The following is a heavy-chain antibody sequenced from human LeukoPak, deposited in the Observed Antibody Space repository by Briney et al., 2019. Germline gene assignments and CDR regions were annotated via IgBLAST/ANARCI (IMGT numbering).Heavy chain of an antibody. V-gene: IGHV3-48*03. D-gene: IGHD6-19*01. J-gene: IGHJ4*02. CDR3: ARVGIAVAASDY. CDR1: GFTFSSYE. Sequence: GGSLRLSCAASGFTFSSYEMNWVRQAPGKGLEWVSYISSSGSTIYYADSVKGRFTISRDNAKNSLYLQMNSLRAEDTAVYYCARVGIAVAASDYWGQGTLVTVSS. CDR2: ISSSGSTI.